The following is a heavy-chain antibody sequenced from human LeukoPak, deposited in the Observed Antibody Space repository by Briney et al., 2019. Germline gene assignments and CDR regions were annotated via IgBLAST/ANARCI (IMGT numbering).Heavy chain of an antibody. CDR1: GGTFSGYV. Sequence: SVKVSCKASGGTFSGYVISWVRQAPGQGLGWMGGIIPMLNKANYAQKFQGRVTVTTDESTSTANMELRSLRSEDTAIYYCARCSSGGCFFDFWAQGTLVTVSS. D-gene: IGHD2-15*01. V-gene: IGHV1-69*05. CDR2: IIPMLNKA. J-gene: IGHJ4*02. CDR3: ARCSSGGCFFDF.